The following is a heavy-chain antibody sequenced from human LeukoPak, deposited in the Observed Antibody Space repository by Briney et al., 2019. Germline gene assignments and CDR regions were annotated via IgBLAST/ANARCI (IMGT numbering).Heavy chain of an antibody. D-gene: IGHD3-10*01. V-gene: IGHV3-23*01. CDR2: ISGSGGRT. Sequence: QPGGSLRLSCAASGFTFSSYTMSWVRQAPGKGLGWVSAISGSGGRTYYADSVKGRFTISRDNSKNTLYLQMNSLRAEDTAVYYCAPGGPGYYFDYWGQGTLVTVSS. J-gene: IGHJ4*02. CDR3: APGGPGYYFDY. CDR1: GFTFSSYT.